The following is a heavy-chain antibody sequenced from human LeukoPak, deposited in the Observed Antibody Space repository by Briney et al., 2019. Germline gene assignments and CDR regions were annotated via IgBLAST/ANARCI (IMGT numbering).Heavy chain of an antibody. CDR1: GFTFIRSG. J-gene: IGHJ4*02. D-gene: IGHD5-12*01. V-gene: IGHV3-64D*09. Sequence: PGGSVTLSCSASGFTFIRSGTHAVRQAPGKGLEYVSAISSNGGSTYYADSVKGRFTISRDNSKNTLYLQMSSLRGEDTAVYYCGEVAGKWIRRYWGQGALVTVSS. CDR3: GEVAGKWIRRY. CDR2: ISSNGGST.